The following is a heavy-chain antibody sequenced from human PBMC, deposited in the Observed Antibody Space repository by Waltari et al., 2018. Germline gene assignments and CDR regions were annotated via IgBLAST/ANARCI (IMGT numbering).Heavy chain of an antibody. Sequence: WIRQPPVRGLDGIGMLSYSGATYSRPSLKSRVTMSGDTSRNQLSLILGSVTAADTAVYYCATYIGASIGTAAFDVWGQGTMVTVSA. CDR3: ATYIGASIGTAAFDV. V-gene: IGHV4-39*01. J-gene: IGHJ3*01. CDR2: LSYSGAT. D-gene: IGHD5-12*01.